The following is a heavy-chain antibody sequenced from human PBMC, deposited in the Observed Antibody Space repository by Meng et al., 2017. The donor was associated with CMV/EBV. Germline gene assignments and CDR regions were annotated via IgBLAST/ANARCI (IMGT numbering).Heavy chain of an antibody. CDR2: IIPIFGTA. J-gene: IGHJ6*02. CDR3: ASWYDYGMDV. V-gene: IGHV1-69*05. CDR1: GGTFSSYA. Sequence: SVKVSCKASGGTFSSYAISWVRQAPGQGLEWMGGIIPIFGTANYAQKFQGRVTITTDESTSTAYMELSSLRSEDTAVYHCASWYDYGMDVWGQGTTVTVSS.